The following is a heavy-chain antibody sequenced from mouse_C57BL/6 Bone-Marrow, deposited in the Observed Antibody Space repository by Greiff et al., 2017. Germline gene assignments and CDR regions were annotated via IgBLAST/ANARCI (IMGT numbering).Heavy chain of an antibody. Sequence: VQLQQSGAELMKPGASVKLSCKATGYTFTGYWIAWVRQTPGNGLEWVGEILPGSGSTYYNETVKGKATFTAETSSNTAYLQLSSLTTEDSAIYYCARLKVDAGYPDYWGQGTTLTVSS. CDR1: GYTFTGYW. J-gene: IGHJ2*01. D-gene: IGHD2-3*01. CDR2: ILPGSGST. V-gene: IGHV1-9*01. CDR3: ARLKVDAGYPDY.